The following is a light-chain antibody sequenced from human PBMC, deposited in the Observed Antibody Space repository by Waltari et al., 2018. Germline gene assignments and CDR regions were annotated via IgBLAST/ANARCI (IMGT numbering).Light chain of an antibody. J-gene: IGKJ1*01. CDR3: QQYYSYPPT. CDR2: ASS. Sequence: AIRMTQSPSSFSASTGDRVTITCRASQGISSYLAWYQQKPGQAPKLLIYASSTLQIGVPSRFSGSGSGTDFTLTISCLQSEDFATYYCQQYYSYPPTFGQGTKVEIK. V-gene: IGKV1-8*01. CDR1: QGISSY.